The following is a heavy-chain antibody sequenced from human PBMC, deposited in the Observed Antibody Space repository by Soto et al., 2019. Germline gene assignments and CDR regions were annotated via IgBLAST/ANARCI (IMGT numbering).Heavy chain of an antibody. D-gene: IGHD3-22*01. CDR3: AKDVDDSSGYYYVGLYYFDY. CDR2: ISYDGSNK. V-gene: IGHV3-30*18. CDR1: GFTFSSYG. Sequence: QVQLVESGGGVVQPGRSLRLSCAASGFTFSSYGVHWVRQAPGKGLEWVAVISYDGSNKYYADSVKGRFTISRDNSKNTLYLQMNSLRAEDTAVYYCAKDVDDSSGYYYVGLYYFDYWGQGTLVTVSS. J-gene: IGHJ4*02.